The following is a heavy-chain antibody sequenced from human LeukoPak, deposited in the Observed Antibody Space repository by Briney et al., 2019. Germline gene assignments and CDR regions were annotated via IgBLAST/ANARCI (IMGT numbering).Heavy chain of an antibody. Sequence: GESLKISCKGSGYSFTSYWLGWVRQMPGKGLEWMGIIYPGDSDTRYSPSFQGQVTISADKSISTAYLQWSSLKASDTAMYYCARYDYDSSGYYPHFDYWGQGTLVTVSS. V-gene: IGHV5-51*01. CDR1: GYSFTSYW. J-gene: IGHJ4*02. CDR2: IYPGDSDT. D-gene: IGHD3-22*01. CDR3: ARYDYDSSGYYPHFDY.